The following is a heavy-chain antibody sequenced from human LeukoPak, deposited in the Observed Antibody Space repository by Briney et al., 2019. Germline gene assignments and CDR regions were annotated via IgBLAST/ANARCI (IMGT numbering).Heavy chain of an antibody. J-gene: IGHJ5*02. D-gene: IGHD2-15*01. CDR3: TTDRWYSADH. CDR1: GFIFSDSW. CDR2: IEKNGSGK. V-gene: IGHV3-7*03. Sequence: PGGSLRLSCTVSGFIFSDSWMAWIRQAPGKGLEWVAIIEKNGSGKYYVDSVKGRFIISRDNAKNSLFLQMDSLKVEDTAIYYCTTDRWYSADHWGQGTLVTVSS.